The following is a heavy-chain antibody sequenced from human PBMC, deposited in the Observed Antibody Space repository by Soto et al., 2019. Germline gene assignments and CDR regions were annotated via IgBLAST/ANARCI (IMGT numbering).Heavy chain of an antibody. D-gene: IGHD3-9*01. CDR3: ASLNFDILTGYYAFAL. J-gene: IGHJ3*01. CDR2: ISYSGST. V-gene: IGHV4-59*08. CDR1: GGSISGYY. Sequence: SETLSLTCTVSGGSISGYYWSWIRQSPEKGLEYIGYISYSGSTNYNPSLKSRVTTSLDTSKNQFSLKLSSVTAADTAIYYCASLNFDILTGYYAFALWGQGTMVTV.